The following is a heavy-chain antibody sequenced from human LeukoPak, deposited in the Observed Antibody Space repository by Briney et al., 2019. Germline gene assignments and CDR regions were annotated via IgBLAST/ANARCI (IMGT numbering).Heavy chain of an antibody. CDR1: GFTISSYA. CDR3: AKQKGATGYFDY. J-gene: IGHJ4*02. D-gene: IGHD1-26*01. V-gene: IGHV3-30*04. CDR2: ISDDESHQ. Sequence: GGSLRLSSAASGFTISSYAMHWVRQAPGKGLEWVAVISDDESHQYKAASVKGRFTISRDNSTNTLYLQMNSLIPEDTAMYYCAKQKGATGYFDYWGQGTLVTVSS.